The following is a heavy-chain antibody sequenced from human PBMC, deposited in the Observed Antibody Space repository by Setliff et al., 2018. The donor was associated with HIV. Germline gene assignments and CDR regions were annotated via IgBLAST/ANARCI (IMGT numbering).Heavy chain of an antibody. Sequence: SETLSLTCTVSGDFFSSDYYWGWIRQPPGKGLEWIGSIYYSGSTYYNPSLKSRVTISVDRSKNQFSLNVTSVTAADTAVYYCARIPQLLDYAMDVWGQGTTVTVSS. CDR3: ARIPQLLDYAMDV. CDR2: IYYSGST. D-gene: IGHD2-2*01. V-gene: IGHV4-38-2*02. J-gene: IGHJ6*02. CDR1: GDFFSSDYY.